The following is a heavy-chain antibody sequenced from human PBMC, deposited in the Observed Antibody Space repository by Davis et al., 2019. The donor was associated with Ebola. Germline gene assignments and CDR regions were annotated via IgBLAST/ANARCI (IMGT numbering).Heavy chain of an antibody. D-gene: IGHD6-6*01. CDR3: ARIYGAVRLDY. V-gene: IGHV2-70*11. J-gene: IGHJ4*02. CDR2: IDWDDDK. Sequence: SGPTLVKPTQTLALTCTFSGFSLSTTGMCVSWIRQPPGKALEWLARIDWDDDKHYSTSLKTRLTISKDTSKNLVVLTMTNMDPVDTATYFCARIYGAVRLDYWGQGALVTVSS. CDR1: GFSLSTTGMC.